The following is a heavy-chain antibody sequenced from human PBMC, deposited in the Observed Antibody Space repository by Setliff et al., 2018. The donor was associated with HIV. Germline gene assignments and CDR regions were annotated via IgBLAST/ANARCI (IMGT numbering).Heavy chain of an antibody. V-gene: IGHV4-59*08. CDR2: VFYNGDT. Sequence: PSETMSLTCTVSGGSIRSYYWSWNRQSHGKGLEWIGYVFYNGDTAYNPSLKSGLTISVDTSKSQFSLKLTSVTAADTAVYYSARQMTIPGVAVTPFDYWGQGALVTVSS. J-gene: IGHJ4*02. CDR1: GGSIRSYY. CDR3: ARQMTIPGVAVTPFDY. D-gene: IGHD3-3*01.